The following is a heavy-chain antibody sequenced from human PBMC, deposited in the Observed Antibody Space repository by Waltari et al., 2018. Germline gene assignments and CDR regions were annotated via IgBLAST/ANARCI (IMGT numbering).Heavy chain of an antibody. V-gene: IGHV1-69*01. CDR2: IIPIFGTA. Sequence: QVQLVQAGAGVKKPGSSVKVSCKASGGTFSSYSISWVPPAPGQGLEWMGGIIPIFGTANYAQKFQGRVTITADESTSTAYMELSSLRSEDTAVYYCARSEPSGVSFWYFDLWGRGTLVTVSS. CDR3: ARSEPSGVSFWYFDL. D-gene: IGHD1-26*01. J-gene: IGHJ2*01. CDR1: GGTFSSYS.